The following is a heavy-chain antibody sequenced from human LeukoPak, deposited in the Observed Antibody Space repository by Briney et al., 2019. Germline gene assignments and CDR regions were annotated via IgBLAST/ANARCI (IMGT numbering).Heavy chain of an antibody. J-gene: IGHJ4*02. CDR1: GYSINNGYY. V-gene: IGHV4-38-2*02. Sequence: PSETLSLTCTVSGYSINNGYYWGWIRQPPGQGLEWIGSIYHSGSTYYKPSLKSRVTISVDTPKNQFSLKLSSVTAADTAVYYCARAFYSSSWYHKEDFFDYWGQGTPVTVSS. CDR2: IYHSGST. D-gene: IGHD6-13*01. CDR3: ARAFYSSSWYHKEDFFDY.